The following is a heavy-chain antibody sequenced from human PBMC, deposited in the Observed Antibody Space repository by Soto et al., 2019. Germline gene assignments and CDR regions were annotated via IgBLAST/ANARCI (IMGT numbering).Heavy chain of an antibody. CDR3: ARSPSYWSGYYGEYYYYYYMDV. Sequence: SETLSLTCTVSGGSISSDGYYWSWIRQHPGRGLEWIGNIYYSGSTYYNPSLKSRVTISVDTSKNQFSLKLSSVTAADTAVYYCARSPSYWSGYYGEYYYYYYMDVWGKGTTVTVSS. J-gene: IGHJ6*03. V-gene: IGHV4-31*03. CDR1: GGSISSDGYY. D-gene: IGHD3-3*01. CDR2: IYYSGST.